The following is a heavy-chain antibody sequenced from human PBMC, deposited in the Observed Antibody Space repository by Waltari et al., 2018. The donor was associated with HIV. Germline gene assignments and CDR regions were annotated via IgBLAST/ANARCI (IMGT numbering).Heavy chain of an antibody. CDR1: GFTVRNYG. V-gene: IGHV3-33*01. J-gene: IGHJ6*02. CDR3: ARDVQGYCAGERCFYGMDV. Sequence: QVQLVESGGGVVQPGRSLRLSCAASGFTVRNYGMHWVRQAPGKEVEWVEVVWQDGSNKYYGDSVKGQFTISRDNSKNTLELQMNSLRAEDTAVYYCARDVQGYCAGERCFYGMDVWGQGTTVTVSS. D-gene: IGHD2-8*02. CDR2: VWQDGSNK.